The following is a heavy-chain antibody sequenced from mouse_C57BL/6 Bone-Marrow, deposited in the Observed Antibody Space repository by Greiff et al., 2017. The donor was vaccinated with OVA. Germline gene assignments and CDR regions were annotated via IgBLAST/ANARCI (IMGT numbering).Heavy chain of an antibody. V-gene: IGHV10-1*01. CDR2: IRSKSNNYAT. J-gene: IGHJ3*01. CDR1: GFSFNTYA. CDR3: VRHERYYGSLPWFAY. D-gene: IGHD1-1*01. Sequence: EVKLMESGGGLVQPKGSLKLSCAASGFSFNTYAMNWVRQAPGKGLEWVARIRSKSNNYATYYADSVKDRFTISRDDSESMLYLQMNNLKTEDTAMYYCVRHERYYGSLPWFAYWGQGTLVTVSA.